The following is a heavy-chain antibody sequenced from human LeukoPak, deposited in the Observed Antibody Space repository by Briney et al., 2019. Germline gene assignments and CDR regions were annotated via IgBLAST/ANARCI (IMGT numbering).Heavy chain of an antibody. Sequence: PSETLSLTCTVSGGSISSSSYYWGWIRQPPGKGLEWIGSIYYSGSTYYNPSLKSRVTISVDTSKNQFSLKLSSVTAADTAVYYCARDRTTGTPPNWFDPWGQGTLVTVSS. CDR2: IYYSGST. J-gene: IGHJ5*02. CDR1: GGSISSSSYY. V-gene: IGHV4-39*07. D-gene: IGHD1-1*01. CDR3: ARDRTTGTPPNWFDP.